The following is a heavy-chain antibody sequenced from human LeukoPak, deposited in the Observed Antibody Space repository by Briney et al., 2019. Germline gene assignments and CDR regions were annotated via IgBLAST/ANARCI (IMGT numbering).Heavy chain of an antibody. Sequence: GGSLRLSCAASGFTFSSYGMHWVRQAPGKGPEWVAVIWYDGSNKYYADSVKGRFTISRDNSKNTLYLQMNSLRAEDTAVYYCAREYYYDSSGYLDYWGQGTLVTVSS. V-gene: IGHV3-33*01. D-gene: IGHD3-22*01. CDR1: GFTFSSYG. J-gene: IGHJ4*02. CDR3: AREYYYDSSGYLDY. CDR2: IWYDGSNK.